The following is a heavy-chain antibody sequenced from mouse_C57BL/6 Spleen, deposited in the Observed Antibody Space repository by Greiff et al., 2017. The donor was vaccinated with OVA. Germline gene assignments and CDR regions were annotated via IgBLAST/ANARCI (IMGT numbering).Heavy chain of an antibody. CDR1: GYTFTSYG. J-gene: IGHJ2*01. CDR2: IYPGSGTT. V-gene: IGHV1-81*01. D-gene: IGHD1-1*01. CDR3: AKSCYGSSYGIDY. Sequence: VQLQESGAELARPGASVKLSCKASGYTFTSYGISWVKQRPGQGLAWIGEIYPGSGTTNYNEKFKGKATLPADKSSSPAYMELRSLTSEDSAVYFCAKSCYGSSYGIDYWGQGTTLTVSS.